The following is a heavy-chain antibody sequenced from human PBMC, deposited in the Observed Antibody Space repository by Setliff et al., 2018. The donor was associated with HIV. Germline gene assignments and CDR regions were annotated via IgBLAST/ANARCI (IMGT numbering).Heavy chain of an antibody. D-gene: IGHD2-2*01. Sequence: ETLSLTCAVYGAPFNGYYWAWIRQSPAKGLEWIGEIYHSGIVNYNPSLQSRVTISTDTSKNQFSLRLNSVTVADTAVYYCARVRLRVPPSIFDYWGMGSLVTVPQ. V-gene: IGHV4-34*01. J-gene: IGHJ4*02. CDR3: ARVRLRVPPSIFDY. CDR1: GAPFNGYY. CDR2: IYHSGIV.